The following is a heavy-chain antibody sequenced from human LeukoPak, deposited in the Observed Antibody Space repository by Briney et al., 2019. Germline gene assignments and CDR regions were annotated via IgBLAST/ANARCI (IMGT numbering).Heavy chain of an antibody. CDR1: GFTFSSYE. V-gene: IGHV3-73*01. Sequence: PGGSLRLSCAASGFTFSSYEMNWVRQAPGKGLEWVGRIRSKANSYATAYAASVKGRFTISRDDSKNTAYLQMNSLKTEDTAVYYCTSNIVGATNWGQGTLVTVSS. CDR3: TSNIVGATN. CDR2: IRSKANSYAT. J-gene: IGHJ4*02. D-gene: IGHD1-26*01.